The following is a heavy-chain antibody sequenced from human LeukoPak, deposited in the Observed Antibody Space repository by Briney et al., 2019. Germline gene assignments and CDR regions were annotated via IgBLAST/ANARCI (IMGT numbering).Heavy chain of an antibody. V-gene: IGHV1-8*02. CDR2: MNPNSGNT. CDR3: ARGVSPIAAAVDY. Sequence: GASVKVSCKASGYTFTSYDINWVRQATGQGLEWMGWMNPNSGNTGYAQKFQGRVTMTRDTSISTAYMELSSLRSEDTAVYYCARGVSPIAAAVDYWGQGTLVTVSS. CDR1: GYTFTSYD. D-gene: IGHD6-13*01. J-gene: IGHJ4*02.